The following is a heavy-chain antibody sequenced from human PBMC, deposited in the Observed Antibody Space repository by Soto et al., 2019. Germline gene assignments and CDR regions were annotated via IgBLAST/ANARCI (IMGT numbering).Heavy chain of an antibody. CDR2: INHSGST. D-gene: IGHD6-19*01. V-gene: IGHV4-34*01. J-gene: IGHJ6*02. Sequence: PSETLSLTCAVYGGSFSGYYWSWIRQPPGKGLEWIGEINHSGSTNYNPSLKSQVTISVDTSKNQFSLKLSSVTAADTAVYYCARGPGWYLGYYYGMDVWGQGTTVTVSS. CDR3: ARGPGWYLGYYYGMDV. CDR1: GGSFSGYY.